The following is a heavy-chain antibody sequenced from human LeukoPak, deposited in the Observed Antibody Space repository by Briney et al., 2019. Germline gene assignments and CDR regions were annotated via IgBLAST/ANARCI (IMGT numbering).Heavy chain of an antibody. CDR3: ARGAYYYED. Sequence: GGSLRLSCAASGFTFNSYAMHWVRQAPGKGLEWVAVISYDGSNKNHAGSVKGRVTISRDDSKNTLYLQMNSLRVEDTAVYYCARGAYYYEDWGQGTLVTVSS. V-gene: IGHV3-30*04. J-gene: IGHJ4*02. CDR1: GFTFNSYA. CDR2: ISYDGSNK. D-gene: IGHD3-22*01.